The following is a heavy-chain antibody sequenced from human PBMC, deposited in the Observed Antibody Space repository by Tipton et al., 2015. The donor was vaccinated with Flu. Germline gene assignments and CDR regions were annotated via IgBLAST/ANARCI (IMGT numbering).Heavy chain of an antibody. V-gene: IGHV4-59*08. CDR1: GGSISSYY. J-gene: IGHJ4*02. D-gene: IGHD2-15*01. CDR3: ARFDIVVVVAATPVGYFDY. CDR2: IYYSGST. Sequence: TLSLTCTVSGGSISSYYWSWIRQPPGKGLEWIGYIYYSGSTNYNPSLKSRVTISVDTSKNQFSLKLSSVTAADTAVYYCARFDIVVVVAATPVGYFDYWGQGTLVTVSS.